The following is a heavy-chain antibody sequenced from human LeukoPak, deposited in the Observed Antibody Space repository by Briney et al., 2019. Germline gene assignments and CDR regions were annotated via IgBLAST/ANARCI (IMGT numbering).Heavy chain of an antibody. CDR1: GFTFSSYW. CDR2: IKEDGSQK. Sequence: PGGSLRLSCAASGFTFSSYWMNWVRQAPGKGLEWVANIKEDGSQKDYVDSVKGRFTISRDNAKNSLYLQMNSLRAEDTAVYYCARVLAGYRDFWGQGTQVTVSS. J-gene: IGHJ4*02. CDR3: ARVLAGYRDF. D-gene: IGHD3-9*01. V-gene: IGHV3-7*05.